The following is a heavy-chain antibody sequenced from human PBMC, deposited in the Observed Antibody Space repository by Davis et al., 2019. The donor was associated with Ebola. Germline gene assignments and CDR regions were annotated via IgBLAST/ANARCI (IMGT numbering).Heavy chain of an antibody. CDR3: TKGGSGHFDY. CDR1: RFIFSSYW. D-gene: IGHD3-10*01. CDR2: ISTDGSDT. Sequence: GESLKISCAASRFIFSSYWMHWVRQVPGKGLVWVSRISTDGSDTNYADSVKGRFTISRDNAKNTLYLQMNSLGADDTAVYYCTKGGSGHFDYWGQGILVTVSS. J-gene: IGHJ4*02. V-gene: IGHV3-74*01.